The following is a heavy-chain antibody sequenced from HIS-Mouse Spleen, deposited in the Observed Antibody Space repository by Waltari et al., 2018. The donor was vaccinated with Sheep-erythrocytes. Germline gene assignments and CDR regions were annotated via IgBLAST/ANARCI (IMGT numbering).Heavy chain of an antibody. D-gene: IGHD1-26*01. V-gene: IGHV3-21*01. CDR1: GFTFRSDS. Sequence: EVQLVESGGGLVKPGGSLRLSCAASGFTFRSDSMTWARQAPGKGLEWVSSISSSSSYIYYADSVKGRFTISRDNAKNSLYLQMNSLRAEDTAVYYCARVASGATFDYWGQGTLVTVSS. CDR3: ARVASGATFDY. CDR2: ISSSSSYI. J-gene: IGHJ4*02.